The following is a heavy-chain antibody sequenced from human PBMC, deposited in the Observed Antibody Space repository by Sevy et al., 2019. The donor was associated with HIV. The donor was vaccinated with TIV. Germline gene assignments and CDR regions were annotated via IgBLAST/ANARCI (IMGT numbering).Heavy chain of an antibody. D-gene: IGHD6-6*01. CDR1: GLTFSSYA. Sequence: GGFLRLSCAASGLTFSSYAMHWVRQAPGKGLEWVAVISYDGSNKYYADSVKGRFTISRDNSKNTLYLQMNSLRAEDRAVYYCARVRPGSEYYYYYGMDVWGQGITVTVSS. CDR2: ISYDGSNK. CDR3: ARVRPGSEYYYYYGMDV. J-gene: IGHJ6*02. V-gene: IGHV3-30-3*01.